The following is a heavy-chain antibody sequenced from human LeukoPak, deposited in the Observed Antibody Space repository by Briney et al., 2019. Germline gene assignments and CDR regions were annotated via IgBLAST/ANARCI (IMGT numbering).Heavy chain of an antibody. J-gene: IGHJ6*02. CDR2: ISGSGGST. Sequence: GGSLRLSCPASGLTFSSYAMTWVRQRPGKGLEWVSAISGSGGSTYYPGSVKGRFTISRENAKNSLYLQMNSLRAGDTAVYYCARALTRYYSGYERGASYYYYGMDVWGQGTTVTVSS. CDR1: GLTFSSYA. V-gene: IGHV3-23*01. D-gene: IGHD5-12*01. CDR3: ARALTRYYSGYERGASYYYYGMDV.